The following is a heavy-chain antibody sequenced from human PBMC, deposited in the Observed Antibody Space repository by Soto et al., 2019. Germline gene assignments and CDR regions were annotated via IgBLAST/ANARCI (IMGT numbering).Heavy chain of an antibody. CDR2: IYYSGTT. Sequence: QVHLQESGPGLVKPSQTLSLTCTVSGDTISSGSYWSWIRQHAGKGLEWIGYIYYSGTTYYNPSLKSRVTISGDTSKNQFSLKLSSVTAADTAVYYCARVDSSGYYYVGNWGQGTLVTVSS. CDR1: GDTISSGSY. V-gene: IGHV4-31*03. D-gene: IGHD3-22*01. J-gene: IGHJ4*02. CDR3: ARVDSSGYYYVGN.